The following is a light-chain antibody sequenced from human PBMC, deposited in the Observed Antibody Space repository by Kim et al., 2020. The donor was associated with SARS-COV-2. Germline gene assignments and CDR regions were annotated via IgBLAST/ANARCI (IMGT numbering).Light chain of an antibody. V-gene: IGKV3-15*01. CDR1: QSVSSN. J-gene: IGKJ4*01. CDR2: GAS. CDR3: QQYSHWPLT. Sequence: EIVMTQSPATLSVSPGERATLSRRASQSVSSNLAWYQQKPGQAPRLLIYGASTRATGIPGRFSGSGSGTEFTLTISSLQSEDFAVYYCQQYSHWPLTFGGGTKLEI.